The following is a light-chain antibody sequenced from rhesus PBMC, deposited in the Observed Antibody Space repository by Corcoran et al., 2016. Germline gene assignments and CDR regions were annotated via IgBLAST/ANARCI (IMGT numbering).Light chain of an antibody. V-gene: IGLV3-25*02. J-gene: IGLJ6*01. CDR3: QVWDVNTKDAV. CDR2: ADN. Sequence: SYDLTQPPSVSAASGQTARSTCGGDSIGSKNVHWYQQNPAQTPVLVIYADNNQPSGTPERFSGANSGSTATLTISRVEAGDEADYYCQVWDVNTKDAVFGSGTKLTVL. CDR1: SIGSKN.